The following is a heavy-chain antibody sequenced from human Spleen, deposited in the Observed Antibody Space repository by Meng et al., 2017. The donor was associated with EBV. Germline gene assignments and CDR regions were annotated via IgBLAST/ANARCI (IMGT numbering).Heavy chain of an antibody. CDR1: GDSIDSINW. V-gene: IGHV4-4*02. CDR3: ATAHCSGGGCPGGS. CDR2: IYHSGHT. J-gene: IGHJ5*02. Sequence: QLQRQESGPGLVKPSGTLSLTCAGSGDSIDSINWWNWVRQPPGKGLEWIGEIYHSGHTNYNPSLRSRVIMSVDKSKNQFSLDLTSVTAADTAIYYCATAHCSGGGCPGGSWGQGTLVTVSS. D-gene: IGHD2-15*01.